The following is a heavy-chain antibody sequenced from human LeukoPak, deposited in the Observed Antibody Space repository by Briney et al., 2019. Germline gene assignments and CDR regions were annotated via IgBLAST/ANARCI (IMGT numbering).Heavy chain of an antibody. CDR3: ARGAYSSSWLYNWFDP. J-gene: IGHJ5*02. D-gene: IGHD6-13*01. Sequence: ASVKVSCKASGYTFTSYGISWVRQAPGQGLEWMGWISAYNGNTNYAQKLQGRVTMTRDTSISTAYMELSRLRSDDTAVYYCARGAYSSSWLYNWFDPWGQGTLVTVSS. V-gene: IGHV1-18*01. CDR2: ISAYNGNT. CDR1: GYTFTSYG.